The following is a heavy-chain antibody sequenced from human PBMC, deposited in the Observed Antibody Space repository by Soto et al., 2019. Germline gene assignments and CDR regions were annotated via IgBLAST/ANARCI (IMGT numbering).Heavy chain of an antibody. V-gene: IGHV3-11*06. J-gene: IGHJ5*02. CDR3: VRGCGGGMFDP. CDR2: ISPGSRYP. D-gene: IGHD2-21*01. CDR1: GFTFSDYY. Sequence: WGSRRLSCASSGFTFSDYYMSWIRQAPGKGLEWLSYISPGSRYPAYADSVKGRFTISRDNARRSLSLQMNSLTVDDTAIYYCVRGCGGGMFDPWGQGSMVTVSS.